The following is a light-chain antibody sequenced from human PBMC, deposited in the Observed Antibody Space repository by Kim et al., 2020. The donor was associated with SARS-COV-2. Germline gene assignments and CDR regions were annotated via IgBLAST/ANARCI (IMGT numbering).Light chain of an antibody. CDR3: SAWDDSLNGWV. Sequence: QSVLTQPPSASETPGQRVTISCSGSSSNIGSNTVNWYQQFPGKVPKLLIYNNNQRPSGVSDRFSGSRSGTSASLAISGLQSEDEADYYCSAWDDSLNGWVFGGGTRVTVL. J-gene: IGLJ3*02. CDR1: SSNIGSNT. CDR2: NNN. V-gene: IGLV1-44*01.